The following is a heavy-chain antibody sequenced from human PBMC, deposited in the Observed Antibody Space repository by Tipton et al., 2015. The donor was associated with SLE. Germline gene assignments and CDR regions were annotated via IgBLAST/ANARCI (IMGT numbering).Heavy chain of an antibody. J-gene: IGHJ6*02. CDR1: GGSISSHY. CDR3: ARGVLSCGRTLDGMDV. D-gene: IGHD6-25*01. V-gene: IGHV4-59*11. CDR2: IFYSGST. Sequence: TLSLTCTVFGGSISSHYLSWIRQPPGKGLEWIGYIFYSGSTNYNPSLKSRVTISVDTSKNQFSLKLSSVTAADTAVYYCARGVLSCGRTLDGMDVWGQGTTVTVSS.